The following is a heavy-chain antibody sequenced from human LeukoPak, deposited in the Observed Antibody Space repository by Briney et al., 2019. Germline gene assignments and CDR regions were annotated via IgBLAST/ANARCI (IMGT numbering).Heavy chain of an antibody. CDR2: INHSGST. V-gene: IGHV4-34*01. Sequence: PSETLSLTCAVYGGSFSGYYWSWIPQPPGKGLEWIGEINHSGSTNYNPSLKSRVTISVDTSKNQFSLKLSSVTAADTAVYYCARGVNWFDPWGQGTLVTVSS. J-gene: IGHJ5*02. CDR1: GGSFSGYY. CDR3: ARGVNWFDP.